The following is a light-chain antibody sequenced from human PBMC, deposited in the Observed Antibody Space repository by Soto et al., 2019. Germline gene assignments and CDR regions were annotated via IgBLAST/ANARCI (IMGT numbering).Light chain of an antibody. CDR2: GAS. CDR1: QSFSSTY. J-gene: IGKJ5*01. CDR3: QQYARSPIT. V-gene: IGKV3-20*01. Sequence: EIVLTQSPGTLSLSPGERATLSCRASQSFSSTYLAWYQQRPGQAPRLLIYGASSRATGIPDRFSGSGSGTDFTLTVSRLEPEDFAVYYCQQYARSPITFGQGTRLEIK.